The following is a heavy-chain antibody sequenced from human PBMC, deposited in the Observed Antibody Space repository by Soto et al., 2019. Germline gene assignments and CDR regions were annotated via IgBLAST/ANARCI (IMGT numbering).Heavy chain of an antibody. Sequence: ASVKVSCKASGYTFTSYAMHWVRQAPGQRLEWMGWINAGNGNTKYSQKFQGRVTITRDTSASTAYMELSSLRSEDTAVYYCARDRDYCSSTSCYPFDYYYGMDVWGQGTTVTVSS. CDR2: INAGNGNT. V-gene: IGHV1-3*01. CDR1: GYTFTSYA. J-gene: IGHJ6*02. D-gene: IGHD2-2*01. CDR3: ARDRDYCSSTSCYPFDYYYGMDV.